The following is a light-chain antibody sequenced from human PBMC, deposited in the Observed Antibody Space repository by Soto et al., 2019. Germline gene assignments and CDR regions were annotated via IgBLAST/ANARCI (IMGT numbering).Light chain of an antibody. Sequence: QSALTQPRSVSGSPGQSVTISCTGTSSDVGGYNFVSWFQHHPGKAPELMIYDVDKRPSGVPDRFSGSKSGNTASLTISGLQAEDEADYYFCSYAGDYGWVFGGGTKVTVL. J-gene: IGLJ3*02. CDR1: SSDVGGYNF. CDR2: DVD. V-gene: IGLV2-11*01. CDR3: CSYAGDYGWV.